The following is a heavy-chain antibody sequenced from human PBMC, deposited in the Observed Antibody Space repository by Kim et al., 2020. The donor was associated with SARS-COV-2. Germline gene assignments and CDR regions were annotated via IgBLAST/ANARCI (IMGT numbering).Heavy chain of an antibody. CDR1: GFTFSSYA. CDR3: ARSPYALAAAAYYFDY. Sequence: GGSLRLSCAASGFTFSSYAMHWVRQAPGKGLEWVAVISYDGSNKYYADSVKGRFTISRDNSKNTLYLQMNSLRAEDTAVYYCARSPYALAAAAYYFDYWGQGTLVTVSS. D-gene: IGHD6-13*01. J-gene: IGHJ4*02. V-gene: IGHV3-30-3*01. CDR2: ISYDGSNK.